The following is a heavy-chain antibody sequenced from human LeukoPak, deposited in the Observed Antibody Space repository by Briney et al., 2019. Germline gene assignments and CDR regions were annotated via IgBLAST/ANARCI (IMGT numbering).Heavy chain of an antibody. V-gene: IGHV3-7*01. CDR3: ARDASRGFDN. CDR2: IKDDGRQK. D-gene: IGHD2-2*01. CDR1: GFTFSRYW. Sequence: GGSLRLSCAPSGFTFSRYWMTWLRQGPGKGMEWVASIKDDGRQKYYVDSVKGRFTVSRDNAKDSVYLQMNSLRAEDTALYYCARDASRGFDNWGQGTLVTVSS. J-gene: IGHJ4*02.